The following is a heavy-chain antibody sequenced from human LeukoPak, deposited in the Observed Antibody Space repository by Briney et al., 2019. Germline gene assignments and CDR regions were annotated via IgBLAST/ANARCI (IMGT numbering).Heavy chain of an antibody. V-gene: IGHV3-21*01. CDR3: ARVSSDTSCYYY. CDR2: ISSSSSYI. Sequence: GGSLRLSCAASGFTFSSYSMNWVRQAPGKGLEWVSSISSSSSYIYYADSVKGRFTISRDNAKNSLYLQMNSLRAEDTAVYYCARVSSDTSCYYYWGQGTLVTVSS. D-gene: IGHD2-2*01. J-gene: IGHJ4*02. CDR1: GFTFSSYS.